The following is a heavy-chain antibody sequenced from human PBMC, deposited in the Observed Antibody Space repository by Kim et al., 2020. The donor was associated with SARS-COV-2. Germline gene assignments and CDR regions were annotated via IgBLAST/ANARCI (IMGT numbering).Heavy chain of an antibody. V-gene: IGHV1-8*01. CDR1: GYTFTSYD. J-gene: IGHJ5*02. CDR3: ARRRVAANNWFDP. Sequence: ASVKVSCKASGYTFTSYDINWVRQATGQGLEWMGWMNPNSGNTGYVQKFQGRVTMTRNTSISTAYMELSSLRSEDTAVYYCARRRVAANNWFDPWGRGTLVTVSS. CDR2: MNPNSGNT. D-gene: IGHD6-19*01.